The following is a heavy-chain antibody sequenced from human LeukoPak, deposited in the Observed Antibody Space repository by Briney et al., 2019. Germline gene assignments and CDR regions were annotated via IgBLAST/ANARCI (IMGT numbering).Heavy chain of an antibody. CDR1: GGSFSGYY. J-gene: IGHJ4*02. CDR2: IYYSGST. Sequence: SETLSLSCGVYGGSFSGYYLTWIRQPPGKGVEWIGSIYYSGSTYYNPSLKSRVTISVDTSKNQFSLKLSSVTAADTAVYYCARHGDVSPPFWSGYPIDYWGQGTLVTVSS. CDR3: ARHGDVSPPFWSGYPIDY. V-gene: IGHV4-34*01. D-gene: IGHD3-3*01.